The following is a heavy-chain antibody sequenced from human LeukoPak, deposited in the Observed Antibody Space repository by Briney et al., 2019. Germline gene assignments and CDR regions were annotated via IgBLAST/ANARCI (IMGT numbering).Heavy chain of an antibody. J-gene: IGHJ3*02. V-gene: IGHV1-18*01. D-gene: IGHD3-22*01. CDR3: ARDSPPNYSDSSGYYSDAFDI. Sequence: GASVKVSCKASGYTFTSYGISWVRQAPGQGLEWMGWISAYNGNTKYAQMVQDRVTMTTDTSTSTAYMELRSLRSDDTAAYYCARDSPPNYSDSSGYYSDAFDIWGQGTMVTVSS. CDR2: ISAYNGNT. CDR1: GYTFTSYG.